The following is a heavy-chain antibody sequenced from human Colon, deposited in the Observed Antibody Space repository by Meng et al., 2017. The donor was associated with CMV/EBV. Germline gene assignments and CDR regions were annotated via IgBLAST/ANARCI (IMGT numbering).Heavy chain of an antibody. J-gene: IGHJ5*02. CDR1: GFNFNDYA. CDR3: ASNVQTMVRGVREGWFDP. Sequence: GGSLRLSCAASGFNFNDYAMHWVRQVPGKGLEWVSGISWSSGSIAYADSVKGRFTVSRDNAKNSLHLQLDSLRVEDMAMYYCASNVQTMVRGVREGWFDPWGQGTLVTVSS. V-gene: IGHV3-9*03. D-gene: IGHD3-10*01. CDR2: ISWSSGSI.